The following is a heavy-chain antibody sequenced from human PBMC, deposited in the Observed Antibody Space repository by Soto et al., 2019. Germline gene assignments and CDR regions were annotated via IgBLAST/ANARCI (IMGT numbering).Heavy chain of an antibody. D-gene: IGHD3-3*01. Sequence: PGGSLRLSCAASGFTFSTYAMSWVRQAPGKGLEWVSSITKSGGDKTYFADSAKGRFTISRDNSENTLHLQMNSLRVDDTAIYYCARDWRTGADGIDFWGQGTLVTVSS. CDR2: ITKSGGDKT. CDR3: ARDWRTGADGIDF. V-gene: IGHV3-23*01. CDR1: GFTFSTYA. J-gene: IGHJ4*02.